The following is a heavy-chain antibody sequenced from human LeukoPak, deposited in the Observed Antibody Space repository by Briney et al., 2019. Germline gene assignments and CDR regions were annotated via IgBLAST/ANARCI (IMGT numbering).Heavy chain of an antibody. Sequence: ASVKVSCKASGGTFSSYAISWVRQAPGQGLEWMGGIIPIFGTANYAQKFQGRVTITADESTSTAYMELSGLRSEDTAVYYCARDPCSSTSCYVRYWGQGTLVTVSS. CDR2: IIPIFGTA. J-gene: IGHJ4*02. CDR1: GGTFSSYA. V-gene: IGHV1-69*13. D-gene: IGHD2-2*01. CDR3: ARDPCSSTSCYVRY.